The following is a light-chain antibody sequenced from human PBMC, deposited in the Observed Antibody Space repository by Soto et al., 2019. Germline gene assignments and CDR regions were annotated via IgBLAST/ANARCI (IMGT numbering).Light chain of an antibody. V-gene: IGKV3-20*01. CDR2: GAS. J-gene: IGKJ3*01. CDR3: QQYGSPAFI. Sequence: EIVLTQSPGTLSLSPGERATLSCRASQSVSSSYLAWYQQKPGQAPRHLIYGASSRATGIPDRFSGSGSGTDFTLTISRLEPEDFAGYYCQQYGSPAFIFGPGPKVDIK. CDR1: QSVSSSY.